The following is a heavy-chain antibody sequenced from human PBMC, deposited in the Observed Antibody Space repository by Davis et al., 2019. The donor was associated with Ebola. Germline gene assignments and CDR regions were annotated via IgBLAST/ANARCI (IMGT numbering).Heavy chain of an antibody. CDR2: FNHSGST. V-gene: IGHV4-34*01. D-gene: IGHD2/OR15-2a*01. J-gene: IGHJ5*02. CDR3: ARTVLQGWFDP. Sequence: MPSETLSLTFVVYGASFSTYSWNWILQPPGKGLEWIGDFNHSGSTNYNPSLKSRVTISVGTSKNQFSLKLSSVTAADTAVYYCARTVLQGWFDPWGQGTLVTVSS. CDR1: GASFSTYS.